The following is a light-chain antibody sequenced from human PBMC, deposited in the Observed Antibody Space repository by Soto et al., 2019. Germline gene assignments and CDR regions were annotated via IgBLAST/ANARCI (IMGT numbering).Light chain of an antibody. J-gene: IGKJ2*01. Sequence: ENVLTQSPGTLSLSPGERATLSCRASQTVTNSFFAWYQQKPGQPPRLLIHGISSRATGIPDRFSGSGSGTDFTLNISRLEPEDFVVYYCQQYSTLPHTFGRGTKLEV. V-gene: IGKV3-20*01. CDR1: QTVTNSF. CDR2: GIS. CDR3: QQYSTLPHT.